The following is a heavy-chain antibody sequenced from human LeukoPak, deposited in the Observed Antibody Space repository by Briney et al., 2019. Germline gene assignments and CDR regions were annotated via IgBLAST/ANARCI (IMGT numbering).Heavy chain of an antibody. D-gene: IGHD6-6*01. CDR3: AKTLVASPGNTGGP. J-gene: IGHJ5*02. V-gene: IGHV3-11*03. CDR2: IGGSGADT. CDR1: GFTFSDCY. Sequence: GGSLRLSCAASGFTFSDCYMSWFRQAPGKGLEWLSYIGGSGADTNYADSVKGRFTTSRDNAKSSLYLQMNNLRAEDTAVYYCAKTLVASPGNTGGPWGQGTLVTVSS.